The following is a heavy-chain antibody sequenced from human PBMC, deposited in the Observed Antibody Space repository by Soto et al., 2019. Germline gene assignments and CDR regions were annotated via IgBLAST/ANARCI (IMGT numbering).Heavy chain of an antibody. CDR1: GFTFSNVW. CDR3: TPLALKYNSDWYPLSD. CDR2: IKSETDGGTI. D-gene: IGHD6-19*01. V-gene: IGHV3-15*07. J-gene: IGHJ4*02. Sequence: EVQLVESGGGLVKPGGSLRLSCAGSGFTFSNVWMNWVRQAPGKGLEWVGRIKSETDGGTIDYAAPVKGRFTISRDDSNSTRYLQMNSLKAEDTAMYYCTPLALKYNSDWYPLSDWGQGTRVTVSS.